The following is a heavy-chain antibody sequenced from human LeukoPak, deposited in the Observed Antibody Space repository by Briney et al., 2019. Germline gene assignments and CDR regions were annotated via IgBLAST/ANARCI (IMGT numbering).Heavy chain of an antibody. V-gene: IGHV1-46*01. J-gene: IGHJ4*02. CDR3: ARDRQLWLQRFDY. CDR2: INPSGGST. CDR1: GYTFTSYY. Sequence: ASVKVSCKASGYTFTSYYMHWVRQAPGQGLEWMGIINPSGGSTSYAQTFQGRVTMARDTSTSTVYMELSSLRSEDTAVYYCARDRQLWLQRFDYWGQGTLVTVSS. D-gene: IGHD5-18*01.